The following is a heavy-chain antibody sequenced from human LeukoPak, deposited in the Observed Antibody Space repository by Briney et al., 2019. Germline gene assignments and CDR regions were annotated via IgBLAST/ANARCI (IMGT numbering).Heavy chain of an antibody. J-gene: IGHJ4*02. D-gene: IGHD2-15*01. CDR3: AACTSGSCYSGAPFDL. CDR1: GDSIKSGGHS. CDR2: FYQTGIS. V-gene: IGHV4-30-2*01. Sequence: SETLSLICAVSGDSIKSGGHSWSWLRQAPGRGLELIGFFYQTGISSNNPSLGSRVTISIDTTKNHLSLKLTSVTAADTALYYCAACTSGSCYSGAPFDLWGQGALVTVSS.